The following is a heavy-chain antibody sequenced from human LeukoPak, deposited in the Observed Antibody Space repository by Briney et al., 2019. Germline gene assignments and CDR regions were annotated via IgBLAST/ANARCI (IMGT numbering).Heavy chain of an antibody. V-gene: IGHV4-4*07. CDR2: IYYSGST. D-gene: IGHD3-22*01. J-gene: IGHJ4*02. CDR1: GGSISSYY. Sequence: TSETLSLTCTVSGGSISSYYWNWIRQPAGKGLEWIGSIYYSGSTYYNPSLKSRVTISVDTSKNQFSLKLSSVTAADTAVYYCAREITSYYYDSSGYNGYWGQGTLVTVSS. CDR3: AREITSYYYDSSGYNGY.